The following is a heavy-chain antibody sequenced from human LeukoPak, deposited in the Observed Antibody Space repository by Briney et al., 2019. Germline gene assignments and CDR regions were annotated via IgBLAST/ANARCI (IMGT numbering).Heavy chain of an antibody. CDR2: ISSSSSTI. D-gene: IGHD2-2*01. CDR3: ARDFCSSTSCFYDP. Sequence: PGGSLRLSCAASGFTFSSYSMNWVRQAPGKGLEWVSYISSSSSTIYYADSVKGRLTISRDNAKNSLYLQMNSLRAEDTAVYYCARDFCSSTSCFYDPWGQGTLVTVSS. CDR1: GFTFSSYS. J-gene: IGHJ5*02. V-gene: IGHV3-48*01.